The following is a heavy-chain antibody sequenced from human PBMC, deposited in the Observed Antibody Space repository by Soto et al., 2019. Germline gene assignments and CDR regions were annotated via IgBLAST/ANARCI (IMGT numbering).Heavy chain of an antibody. CDR2: ISYDGNTQ. CDR3: ARDLEVGTYLYFFEY. J-gene: IGHJ4*02. V-gene: IGHV3-30-3*01. CDR1: VFTFSSHA. D-gene: IGHD1-26*01. Sequence: PGGSLRLSCAASVFTFSSHALHLLRQSPGKGLEWVAVISYDGNTQYYADSVKGRFTISRDNSKNTLYMQMNSLRAEDTAVYYCARDLEVGTYLYFFEYSGQGSMVTVSS.